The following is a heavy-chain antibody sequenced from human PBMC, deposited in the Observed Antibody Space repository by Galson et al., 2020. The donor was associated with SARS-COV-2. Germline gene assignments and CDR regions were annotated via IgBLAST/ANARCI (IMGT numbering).Heavy chain of an antibody. D-gene: IGHD6-19*01. V-gene: IGHV3-53*01. J-gene: IGHJ4*02. Sequence: GESLKISCAASGFTVSSTYMSWVRQAPGKGLEWVSAIYSGGSTYYADSVKGRFTISRDNSKNTLYLQMNSLRAEDTAVYYCASVSGYSSGWYSYFDYWGQGTLVTVSS. CDR1: GFTVSSTY. CDR3: ASVSGYSSGWYSYFDY. CDR2: IYSGGST.